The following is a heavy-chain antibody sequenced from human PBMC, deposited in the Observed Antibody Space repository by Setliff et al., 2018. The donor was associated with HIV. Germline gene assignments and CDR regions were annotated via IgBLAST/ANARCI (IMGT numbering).Heavy chain of an antibody. CDR1: GYTFTSYA. CDR2: INTNTGNP. CDR3: ARGRPTPTIVLMVYAIPRYYYYMDV. J-gene: IGHJ6*03. D-gene: IGHD2-8*01. Sequence: ASVKVSCKASGYTFTSYAMNWVRQAPGQGLEWMGWINTNTGNPTYAQGYTGRFVFSLDTSASTAYLQISSLKAEDTAVYYCARGRPTPTIVLMVYAIPRYYYYMDVWG. V-gene: IGHV7-4-1*02.